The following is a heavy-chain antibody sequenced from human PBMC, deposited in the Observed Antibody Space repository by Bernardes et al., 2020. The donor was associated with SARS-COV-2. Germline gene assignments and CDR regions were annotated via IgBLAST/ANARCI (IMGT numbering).Heavy chain of an antibody. Sequence: GGSLRLSCVASGFTFSNYNMNWVRQAPGKGLEWVSKISSSDSDIFYANSVKGRFTISRDNAKNTLYLQMNSLRADDTAVYYCARDHLYYDSLTGWIDQHYFDSWGQGTLVTVSS. J-gene: IGHJ4*02. D-gene: IGHD3-9*01. CDR3: ARDHLYYDSLTGWIDQHYFDS. CDR2: ISSSDSDI. V-gene: IGHV3-48*01. CDR1: GFTFSNYN.